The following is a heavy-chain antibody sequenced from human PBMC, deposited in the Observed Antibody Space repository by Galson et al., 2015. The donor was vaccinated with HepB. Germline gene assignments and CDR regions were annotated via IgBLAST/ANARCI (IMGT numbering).Heavy chain of an antibody. CDR2: IYYSGTT. CDR1: GDSIINYY. J-gene: IGHJ4*02. V-gene: IGHV4-59*08. D-gene: IGHD1-1*01. Sequence: ETLSLTCTVSGDSIINYYWSWIRQPPGKGLEWIGYIYYSGTTNYNPSLKSRVTISVDTSKNQFSLKLSSVTAADTAVYYCARRGGTFDYWGQGTLVTVSS. CDR3: ARRGGTFDY.